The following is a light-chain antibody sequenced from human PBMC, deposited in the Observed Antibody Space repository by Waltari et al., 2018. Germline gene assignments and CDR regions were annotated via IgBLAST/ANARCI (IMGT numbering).Light chain of an antibody. V-gene: IGKV1-39*01. J-gene: IGKJ4*01. CDR3: QQSHSSPLT. Sequence: DIQMTQSPSSLSASVGDRVTITCRASQSKTSSLNWYQQRPGKAPKLLIYAASSLHSGVPSRFSGSGSATDFTLTINSLQPEDFATYYCQQSHSSPLTFGGGTKVEN. CDR1: QSKTSS. CDR2: AAS.